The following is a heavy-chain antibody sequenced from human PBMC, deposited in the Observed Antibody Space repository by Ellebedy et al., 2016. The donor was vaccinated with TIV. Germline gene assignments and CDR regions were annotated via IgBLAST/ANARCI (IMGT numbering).Heavy chain of an antibody. CDR2: IHYSGTT. V-gene: IGHV4-59*12. Sequence: MPSETLSLTCTVSGGSISDYYWTWIRQPPGKGLEWIGFIHYSGTTSYNPSLKSRGTISVDTSNPQFSLNLTSVTAADTAVYYCARDKAAAGFDYWGQGTRVAVSS. CDR3: ARDKAAAGFDY. J-gene: IGHJ4*02. CDR1: GGSISDYY. D-gene: IGHD6-13*01.